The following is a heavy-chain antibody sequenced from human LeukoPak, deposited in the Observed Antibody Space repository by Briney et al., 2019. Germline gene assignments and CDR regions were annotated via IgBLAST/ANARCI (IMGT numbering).Heavy chain of an antibody. J-gene: IGHJ5*02. Sequence: GGSLRLSCAASGFTFSTYAMHWVRQAPGKGLEYVSAISSDGASTYYANSVKGRFTISRDNSKNTVYLQMGSLRPEDTAVYYCARGRAYSRDWFDPGGQGTLVTVSS. CDR2: ISSDGAST. CDR3: ARGRAYSRDWFDP. CDR1: GFTFSTYA. V-gene: IGHV3-64*01. D-gene: IGHD5-18*01.